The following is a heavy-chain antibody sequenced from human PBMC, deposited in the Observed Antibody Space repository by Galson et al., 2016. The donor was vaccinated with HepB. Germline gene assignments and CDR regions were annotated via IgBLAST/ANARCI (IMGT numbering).Heavy chain of an antibody. V-gene: IGHV4-59*12. J-gene: IGHJ3*01. D-gene: IGHD1-1*01. CDR3: ARGRTERNWITFRAQFDV. CDR1: GISISSYY. CDR2: VYYTGSV. Sequence: LSLTCTVSGISISSYYWTWIRQSPGKGLEWIGYVYYTGSVLYNPSLKSRVSMSMDTSKNQFFLELTSVTAADTAIYYCARGRTERNWITFRAQFDVWAQGTRVTV.